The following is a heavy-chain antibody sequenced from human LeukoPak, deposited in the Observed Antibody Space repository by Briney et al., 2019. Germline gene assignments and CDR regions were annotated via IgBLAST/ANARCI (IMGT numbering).Heavy chain of an antibody. Sequence: ASVKVSCKASGYTFTSYDINWMRQATGPGLEWMGWMSPNSGNTGYAQKFQGRVTMTRDTSTGTAYLELSSLRSEDSAVYYCVRTPPNWGADFWGQGTLVTVSS. V-gene: IGHV1-8*01. D-gene: IGHD7-27*01. CDR2: MSPNSGNT. J-gene: IGHJ4*02. CDR1: GYTFTSYD. CDR3: VRTPPNWGADF.